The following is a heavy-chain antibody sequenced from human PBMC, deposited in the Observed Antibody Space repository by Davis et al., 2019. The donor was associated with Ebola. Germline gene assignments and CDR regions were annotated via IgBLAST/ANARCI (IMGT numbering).Heavy chain of an antibody. D-gene: IGHD2-2*03. CDR2: ISAYNGNT. J-gene: IGHJ4*02. V-gene: IGHV1-18*01. CDR1: GYTFTSYG. CDR3: ARGLDMGDCFDY. Sequence: ASVKVSCKASGYTFTSYGITWVRQAPGQGLEWMGWISAYNGNTNYAQKLQGRVTITRDTSASTAYMELSSLRSEDTAVYYCARGLDMGDCFDYWGQGTLVTVSS.